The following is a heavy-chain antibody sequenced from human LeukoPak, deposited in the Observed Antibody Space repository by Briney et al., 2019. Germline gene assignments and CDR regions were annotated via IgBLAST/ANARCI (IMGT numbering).Heavy chain of an antibody. CDR2: IYTSGST. Sequence: PSETLSLTCTVSGGSISSYYWSWIRQPAGKGLEWIGRIYTSGSTNHNPSLKSRVTMSVDTSKNQFSLKLSSVTAADTAVYYCASIAARVRAFDIWGQGTMVTVSS. J-gene: IGHJ3*02. CDR3: ASIAARVRAFDI. D-gene: IGHD6-6*01. CDR1: GGSISSYY. V-gene: IGHV4-4*07.